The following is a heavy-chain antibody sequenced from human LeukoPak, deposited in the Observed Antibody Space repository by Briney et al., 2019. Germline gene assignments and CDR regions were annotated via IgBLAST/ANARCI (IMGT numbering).Heavy chain of an antibody. CDR1: GFTFSSYG. V-gene: IGHV3-30*02. Sequence: GGSLRLSCAASGFTFSSYGMHWVRQAPGKGLGWVVFIRYDGSNKYYADSVKGRFTISRDNSKNTLYLQMNSLRAEDTAVYYCAEDARTMVRGVQTYYFDYWGQGTLVTVSS. D-gene: IGHD3-10*01. CDR3: AEDARTMVRGVQTYYFDY. CDR2: IRYDGSNK. J-gene: IGHJ4*02.